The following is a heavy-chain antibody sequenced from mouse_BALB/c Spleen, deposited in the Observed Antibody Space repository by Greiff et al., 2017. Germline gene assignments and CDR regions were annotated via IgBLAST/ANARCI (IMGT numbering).Heavy chain of an antibody. V-gene: IGHV5-6-3*01. J-gene: IGHJ4*01. CDR3: ARFYDYDGRYAMDY. D-gene: IGHD2-4*01. Sequence: DVMLVESGGGLVQPGGSLKLSCAASGFTFSSYGMSWVRQTPDKRLELVATINSNGGSTYYPDSVKGRFTISRDNAKNTLYLQMSSLKSEDTAMYYCARFYDYDGRYAMDYWGQGTSVTVSS. CDR1: GFTFSSYG. CDR2: INSNGGST.